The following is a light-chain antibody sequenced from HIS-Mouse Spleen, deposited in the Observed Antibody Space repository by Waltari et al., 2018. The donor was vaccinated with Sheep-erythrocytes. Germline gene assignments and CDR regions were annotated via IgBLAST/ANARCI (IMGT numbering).Light chain of an antibody. CDR1: SSDVGGYNY. J-gene: IGLJ3*02. CDR3: SSYAGSNNLV. CDR2: EFS. V-gene: IGLV2-8*01. Sequence: QSALTQPPSASGSPGQSVTISCTGTSSDVGGYNYVSWYQQHPGKAPKLMIYEFSKRPSGVPDRFSGSKSGHTASLTVSGLQAEDEADYYCSSYAGSNNLVFGGGTKLTVL.